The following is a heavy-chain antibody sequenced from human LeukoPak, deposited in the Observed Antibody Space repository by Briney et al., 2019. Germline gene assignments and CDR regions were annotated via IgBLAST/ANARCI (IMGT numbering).Heavy chain of an antibody. J-gene: IGHJ4*02. V-gene: IGHV4-34*01. Sequence: PSETLSLTCAVYGGSFSGYHWSWIRQPPGKGLEWIGEINRSGSTKYNPFLKSRVTISLDTSKNQFSLKLSSVASADTAVYYCTPYTTGNFGFDYWGQGTLVTVSS. CDR2: INRSGST. CDR1: GGSFSGYH. CDR3: TPYTTGNFGFDY. D-gene: IGHD6-19*01.